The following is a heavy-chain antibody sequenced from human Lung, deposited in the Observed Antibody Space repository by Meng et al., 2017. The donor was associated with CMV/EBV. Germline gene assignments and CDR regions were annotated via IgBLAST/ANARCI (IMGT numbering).Heavy chain of an antibody. CDR3: AKDFLGAGEY. Sequence: GESLKISCAASGFTVSNAWMSWVRQAPGKGLEWVGRIKSKTDGGTTDYAAPVKGRFTISRDDSKNTLYLQMNSLKVEDTAVYYCAKDFLGAGEYCRQGTPVTSSS. CDR1: GFTVSNAW. CDR2: IKSKTDGGTT. J-gene: IGHJ4*02. V-gene: IGHV3-15*01. D-gene: IGHD3-10*01.